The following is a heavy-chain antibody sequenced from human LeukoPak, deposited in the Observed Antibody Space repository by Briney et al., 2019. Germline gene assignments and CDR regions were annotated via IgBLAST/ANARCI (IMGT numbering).Heavy chain of an antibody. CDR2: IYYSGST. Sequence: SETLSLTCTVSGGSISSYYWSWIRQPPGKGLEWIGYIYYSGSTNYNPSLKSRVTISVDTSKNQFSLKLSSVTAADTAVYYCARPVSNWNCFDYWGQGTLVTVSS. V-gene: IGHV4-59*08. J-gene: IGHJ4*02. D-gene: IGHD1-1*01. CDR1: GGSISSYY. CDR3: ARPVSNWNCFDY.